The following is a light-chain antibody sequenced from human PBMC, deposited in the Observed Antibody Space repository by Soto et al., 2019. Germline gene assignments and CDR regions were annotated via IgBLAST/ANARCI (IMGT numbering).Light chain of an antibody. CDR1: QSVSSP. V-gene: IGKV3-11*01. Sequence: SVLPQSPATLSLSPGERATLSCRASQSVSSPLAWFQQKPGQAPRLLIYDASNRATGIPARFSGSGSGTDFTLTISSLQSEDFAVYYCQQRSNWPPFAFGRGTKVDIK. J-gene: IGKJ1*01. CDR2: DAS. CDR3: QQRSNWPPFA.